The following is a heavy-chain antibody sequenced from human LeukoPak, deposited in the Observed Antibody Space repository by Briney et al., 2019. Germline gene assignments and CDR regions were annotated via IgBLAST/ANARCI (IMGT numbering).Heavy chain of an antibody. D-gene: IGHD3-3*01. CDR1: GGSISSSSYY. Sequence: SETLSLTCTVSGGSISSSSYYWGWIRQPPGKGLEWIGSIYYSGSTYYNPSLKSRVTISVDTSKNQFSLKLSSVTAADTAVYYCARDLYYDFWSGYSPGGWFDPWGQGTLVTVSS. CDR2: IYYSGST. V-gene: IGHV4-39*07. CDR3: ARDLYYDFWSGYSPGGWFDP. J-gene: IGHJ5*02.